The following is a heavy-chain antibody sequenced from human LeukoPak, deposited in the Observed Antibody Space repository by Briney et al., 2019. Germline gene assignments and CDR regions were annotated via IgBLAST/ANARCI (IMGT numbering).Heavy chain of an antibody. CDR3: ARGTLHYDFWSGYHYYYYGMDV. CDR2: IIPIFGTA. D-gene: IGHD3-3*01. CDR1: GGTFSSYA. V-gene: IGHV1-69*13. J-gene: IGHJ6*02. Sequence: GASVKVSCKASGGTFSSYAISWVRQAPGQGLEWMGGIIPIFGTANYAQKFQGRVTITADESTSTAYMELSSLRSEDTAVYYCARGTLHYDFWSGYHYYYYGMDVWGQGTTVTVSS.